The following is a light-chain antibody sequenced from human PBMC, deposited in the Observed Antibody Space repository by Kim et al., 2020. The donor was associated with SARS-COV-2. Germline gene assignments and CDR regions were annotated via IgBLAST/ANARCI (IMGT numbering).Light chain of an antibody. CDR1: QSVGSN. Sequence: EIVMTQSPATLSVSPGARVTLSCRASQSVGSNLAWYQQKPGQAPRLLIYGASTRATDIPARFSGSGSGTEFTLIISSLQSEDFAVYYCQEYSNWPPYTFGQGTKVDIK. CDR3: QEYSNWPPYT. V-gene: IGKV3-15*01. CDR2: GAS. J-gene: IGKJ2*01.